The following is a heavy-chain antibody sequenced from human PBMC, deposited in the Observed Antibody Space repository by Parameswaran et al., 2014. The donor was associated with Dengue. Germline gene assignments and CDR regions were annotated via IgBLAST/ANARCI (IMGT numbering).Heavy chain of an antibody. CDR2: IYYSGST. J-gene: IGHJ4*02. V-gene: IGHV4-59*01. CDR3: ARYSCSGGSCYLDY. D-gene: IGHD2-15*01. Sequence: WIRQPPGKGLEWIGYIYYSGSTNYNPSLKSRVTISVDTSKNQFSLKLSSVTAADTAVYYCARYSCSGGSCYLDYWGQGTLVTVSS.